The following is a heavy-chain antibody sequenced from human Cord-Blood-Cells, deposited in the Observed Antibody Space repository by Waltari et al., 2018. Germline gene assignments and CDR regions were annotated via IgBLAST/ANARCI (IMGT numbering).Heavy chain of an antibody. J-gene: IGHJ3*02. CDR1: GSSISSGFS. CDR3: ARAARHGWSVSDAFDI. CDR2: IYHSGVT. D-gene: IGHD3-3*01. V-gene: IGHV4-38-2*02. Sequence: QVQLQESGPGLVKPSETLSPTCSVSGSSISSGFSWGWFWHPSGKGLEWIGSIYHSGVTVSSPSLKSRATVSVDTSKGQFARKLRSVAAADTAGYYCARAARHGWSVSDAFDIWGQGTMVTVSS.